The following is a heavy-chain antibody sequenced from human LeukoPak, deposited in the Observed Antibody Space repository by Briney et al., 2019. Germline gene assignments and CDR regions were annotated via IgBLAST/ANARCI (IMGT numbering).Heavy chain of an antibody. Sequence: GGSLRLSCAASGFTVSSNYMSWVRQAPGKGLEWVSVIYSGGSTYYADSVKGRFIISRDNSKNTLYLQMNSLRAEDTAVYYCARDAGSELSDFYYYYGMDVWGQGTTVTVSS. CDR2: IYSGGST. CDR3: ARDAGSELSDFYYYYGMDV. CDR1: GFTVSSNY. D-gene: IGHD3-10*01. J-gene: IGHJ6*02. V-gene: IGHV3-66*01.